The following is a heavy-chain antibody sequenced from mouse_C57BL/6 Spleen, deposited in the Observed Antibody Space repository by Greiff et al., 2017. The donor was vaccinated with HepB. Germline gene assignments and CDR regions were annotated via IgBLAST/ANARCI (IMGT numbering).Heavy chain of an antibody. D-gene: IGHD2-3*01. V-gene: IGHV2-2*01. Sequence: QVTLKESGPGLVQPSQSLSITCTASGSSLTSYGVHWVRQSPGKGLEWLGVIWSDGSTDYNAAFISRLSISKDNSTGQVFFEMNSLQADDTAIYYSGRKDGYCRDYAMDYWGQGTSVTVSS. CDR2: IWSDGST. J-gene: IGHJ4*01. CDR1: GSSLTSYG. CDR3: GRKDGYCRDYAMDY.